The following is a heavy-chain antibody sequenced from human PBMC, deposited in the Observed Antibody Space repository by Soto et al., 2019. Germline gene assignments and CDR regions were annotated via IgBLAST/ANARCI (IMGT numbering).Heavy chain of an antibody. D-gene: IGHD3-22*01. CDR1: GFIFSTYG. J-gene: IGHJ5*02. CDR3: AKEYDSSGYYYNWFDP. Sequence: GGALRLSCAASGFIFSTYGMHLVRPGPDKGLEWVAVIWYDGSNKYYADSVKGRFTISRDNSKNTLYLQMNSLRAEDTAVYYCAKEYDSSGYYYNWFDPWGQGTLVTVSS. CDR2: IWYDGSNK. V-gene: IGHV3-33*06.